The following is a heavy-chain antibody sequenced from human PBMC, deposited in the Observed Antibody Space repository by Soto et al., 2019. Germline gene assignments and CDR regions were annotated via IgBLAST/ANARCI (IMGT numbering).Heavy chain of an antibody. V-gene: IGHV3-30-3*01. J-gene: IGHJ4*02. CDR3: ARARRIAVAPIDY. D-gene: IGHD6-19*01. CDR2: ISYDGSNK. Sequence: QPGGSLRLSCAASGFTFSSYAMHWVRQAPGKGLEWVAVISYDGSNKYYADSVKGRFTISRDNSKNTLYLQMNSLRAEDTAVYYCARARRIAVAPIDYWGRGTLVTVPS. CDR1: GFTFSSYA.